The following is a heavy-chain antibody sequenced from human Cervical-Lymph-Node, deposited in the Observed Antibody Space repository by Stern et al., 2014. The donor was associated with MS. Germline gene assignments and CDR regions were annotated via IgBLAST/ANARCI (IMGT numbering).Heavy chain of an antibody. V-gene: IGHV1-18*04. Sequence: VQLVQSGAEVKKPGASVKVSCKASGYTFTSYGISWVRQAPGQGLEWMGWISAYNGKPNYAQKLKGRVTMTTDTSTSTAYMELRSLRSDDTAVYYCARDIAAAGPFLFDYWGQGTLVTVSS. CDR3: ARDIAAAGPFLFDY. J-gene: IGHJ4*02. D-gene: IGHD6-13*01. CDR2: ISAYNGKP. CDR1: GYTFTSYG.